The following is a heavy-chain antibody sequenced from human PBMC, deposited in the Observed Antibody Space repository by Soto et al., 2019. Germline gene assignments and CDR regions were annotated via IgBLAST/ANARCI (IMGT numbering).Heavy chain of an antibody. V-gene: IGHV3-30-3*01. Sequence: GGSLRLSCAASGFTLSSYAMHWVRQAPGKGLEWVAVISYDGSNKYYADSVKGRFTISGDNSKNTLYLQMNSLRAEDTAVYYCARGELEPYFTQFWSYYYYGMDVWGQGTTVTVSS. CDR2: ISYDGSNK. D-gene: IGHD1-1*01. J-gene: IGHJ6*02. CDR3: ARGELEPYFTQFWSYYYYGMDV. CDR1: GFTLSSYA.